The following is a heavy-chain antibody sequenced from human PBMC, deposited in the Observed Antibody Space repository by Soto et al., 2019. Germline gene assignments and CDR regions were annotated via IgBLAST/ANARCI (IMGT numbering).Heavy chain of an antibody. J-gene: IGHJ6*02. CDR1: GFTFSSYS. CDR2: ISSSSSYI. D-gene: IGHD2-21*01. V-gene: IGHV3-21*01. CDR3: ARDGHPKTSHICYGMDV. Sequence: EVQLVESGGGLVKPGGSLRLSCAASGFTFSSYSMNWVRQAPGKGLEWVSSISSSSSYIYYADSVKGRFTISRDNAKNSLYLQMNSLRAEDTAVYYCARDGHPKTSHICYGMDVWGQGTTVTVSS.